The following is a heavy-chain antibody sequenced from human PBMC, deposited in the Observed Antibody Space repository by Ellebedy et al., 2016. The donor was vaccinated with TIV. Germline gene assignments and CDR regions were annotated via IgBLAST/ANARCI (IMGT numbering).Heavy chain of an antibody. V-gene: IGHV4-34*01. J-gene: IGHJ6*03. CDR3: ARHNYNAYYMDV. Sequence: SETLSLXXAVYGGSLSGYYWSWIRQSPGKGLGWIGDVDHRGSINFNPSLKSRVTISLDTSKNQFSLKLSSVTAADTAVYYCARHNYNAYYMDVWGKGTTVTVSS. CDR1: GGSLSGYY. CDR2: VDHRGSI.